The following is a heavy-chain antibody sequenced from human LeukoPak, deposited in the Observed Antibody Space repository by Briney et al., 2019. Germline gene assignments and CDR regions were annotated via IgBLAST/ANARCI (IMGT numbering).Heavy chain of an antibody. CDR3: ARTGRDSIGYEYFDY. CDR1: GFTFSSDS. V-gene: IGHV3-30*03. Sequence: GGSLRLSCAGSGFTFSSDSMNWVRQAPGKGLEWVAVISYDGSNKYYADSVKGRFTTSRDNSKNTLYLQMNSLRAEDTAVYYCARTGRDSIGYEYFDYWGQGTLVTVSS. D-gene: IGHD3-22*01. J-gene: IGHJ4*02. CDR2: ISYDGSNK.